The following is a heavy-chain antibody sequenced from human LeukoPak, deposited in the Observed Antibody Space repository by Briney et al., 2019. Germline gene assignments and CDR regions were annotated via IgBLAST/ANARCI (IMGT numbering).Heavy chain of an antibody. CDR3: ARKLLLSTALAAFDI. V-gene: IGHV3-66*01. CDR1: GFTFSSYS. CDR2: FYSGGST. D-gene: IGHD2-15*01. Sequence: PGGSLRLSCAASGFTFSSYSMNWVRQAPGKGLEWVSVFYSGGSTYYADFVKGRFTISRDNSKNTLYLQMNSLRAEDTAVYYCARKLLLSTALAAFDIWGQGTMVTVSS. J-gene: IGHJ3*02.